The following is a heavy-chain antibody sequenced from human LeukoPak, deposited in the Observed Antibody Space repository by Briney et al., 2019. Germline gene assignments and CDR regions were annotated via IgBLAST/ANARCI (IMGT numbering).Heavy chain of an antibody. V-gene: IGHV4-34*01. CDR2: INHSGST. Sequence: SETLSLTCAVYGGSFSGYYWSWIRQPPGKGLEWIGEINHSGSTNYNPSLKSRVTISVDTSKNQFSLKLSSVTAADTAVYYCARAVSGRFDYWGQGTLVTVSS. J-gene: IGHJ4*02. CDR3: ARAVSGRFDY. CDR1: GGSFSGYY. D-gene: IGHD6-19*01.